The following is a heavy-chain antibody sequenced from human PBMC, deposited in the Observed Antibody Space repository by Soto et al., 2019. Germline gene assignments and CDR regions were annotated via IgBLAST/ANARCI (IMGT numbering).Heavy chain of an antibody. J-gene: IGHJ6*02. CDR1: GGTFSSYT. D-gene: IGHD5-18*01. Sequence: SVKVSCKASGGTFSSYTISWVRQAPGQGLEWMGRIIPILGIANYAQKFQGRVTITADKSTSTAYMELSSLRSEDTAVYYCGRDRGGYSYSSYYYGMDVWGQGTTVTVSS. CDR2: IIPILGIA. CDR3: GRDRGGYSYSSYYYGMDV. V-gene: IGHV1-69*04.